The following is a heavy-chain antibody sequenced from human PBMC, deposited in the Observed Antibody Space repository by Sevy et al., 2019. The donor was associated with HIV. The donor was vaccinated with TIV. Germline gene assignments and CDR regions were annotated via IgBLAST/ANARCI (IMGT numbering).Heavy chain of an antibody. Sequence: ASVKVSCKASGFTFTGYKIYWVRQAPGQGLEWMGWIDPYTGDTNYARNFKGSVTMTRETSINTAYMEHSRLRSDDTAMYYCASGSSTWYNYYYYMDVWGKGTTVTVSS. CDR3: ASGSSTWYNYYYYMDV. CDR1: GFTFTGYK. V-gene: IGHV1-2*02. J-gene: IGHJ6*03. D-gene: IGHD6-13*01. CDR2: IDPYTGDT.